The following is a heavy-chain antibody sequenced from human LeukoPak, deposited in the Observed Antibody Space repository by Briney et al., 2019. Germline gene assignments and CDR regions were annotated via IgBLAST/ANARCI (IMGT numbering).Heavy chain of an antibody. CDR2: ISGSGGST. J-gene: IGHJ6*03. D-gene: IGHD6-6*01. CDR3: AKDGRVYVPYYYYYMDV. CDR1: GFTFSSFS. V-gene: IGHV3-23*01. Sequence: PGGSLRLSCAASGFTFSSFSMNWVRQAPGKGLEWVSAISGSGGSTYYADSVKGRFTISRDNSKNTLYLRMNSLRAEDTAVYYCAKDGRVYVPYYYYYMDVWGKGTTVTVSS.